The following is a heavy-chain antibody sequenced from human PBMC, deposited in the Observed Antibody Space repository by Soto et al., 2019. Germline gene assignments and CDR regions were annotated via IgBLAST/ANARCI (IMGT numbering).Heavy chain of an antibody. Sequence: QVQLVQSGAEVKKPGASVKVSCKASGYTFTSYAMHWVRQAPGPRLEWMGWINAGNGITKYSQKFQGRVTITRDTSASTAYLELSSLRSEDTVMYYCAAVPGYSSGDLWSRCTLGTVSS. V-gene: IGHV1-3*01. D-gene: IGHD2-21*01. CDR3: AAVPGYSSGDL. CDR2: INAGNGIT. CDR1: GYTFTSYA. J-gene: IGHJ2*01.